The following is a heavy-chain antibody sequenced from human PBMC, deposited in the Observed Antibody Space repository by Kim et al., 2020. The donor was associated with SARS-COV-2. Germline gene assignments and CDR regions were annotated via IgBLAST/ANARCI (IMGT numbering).Heavy chain of an antibody. CDR3: VRGSRCGGSAWPRPFDL. D-gene: IGHD2-15*01. J-gene: IGHJ1*01. CDR1: GFSFSDHY. CDR2: SRAKAYSYSS. V-gene: IGHV3-72*01. Sequence: GGSLRLSCAVSGFSFSDHYMDWVRQTPGKGLEWVGRSRAKAYSYSSEYAAAVKGRFTDSRDDLKNSLLLQMSRLEAADTAVYYCVRGSRCGGSAWPRPFDLWGEGTLVSVSS.